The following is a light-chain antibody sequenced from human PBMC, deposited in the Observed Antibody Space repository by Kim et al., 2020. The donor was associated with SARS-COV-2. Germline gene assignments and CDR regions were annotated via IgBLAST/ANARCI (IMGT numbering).Light chain of an antibody. CDR3: QVWDSSDDHRVV. CDR1: SIGSKS. V-gene: IGLV3-21*04. CDR2: YDS. Sequence: PGTAARIACGGTSIGSKSVHWYQQKPGQAPVLVISYDSVRPSGLPERFSGSNSGNTATVTISRVEAGDEADYYCQVWDSSDDHRVVFGGGTQLTVL. J-gene: IGLJ2*01.